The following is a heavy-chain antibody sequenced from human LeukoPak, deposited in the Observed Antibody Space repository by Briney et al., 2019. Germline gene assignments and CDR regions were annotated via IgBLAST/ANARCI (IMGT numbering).Heavy chain of an antibody. D-gene: IGHD1-14*01. J-gene: IGHJ4*02. CDR1: GFTFSSYA. V-gene: IGHV3-30-3*01. Sequence: PGRSLRLSCAASGFTFSSYAMHWVRQAPGKGLEWVAVISYDGSNKYYADSVKGRFTISRDNSKNTLYLQMNSLRAEDTAVYYCARGPDGALDYWGQGTLVTVSS. CDR2: ISYDGSNK. CDR3: ARGPDGALDY.